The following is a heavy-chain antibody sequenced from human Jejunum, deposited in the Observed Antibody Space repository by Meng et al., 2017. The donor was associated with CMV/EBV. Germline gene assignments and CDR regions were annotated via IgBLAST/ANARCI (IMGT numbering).Heavy chain of an antibody. CDR3: ARENIGYDY. Sequence: VRPHESGTGLENPTETLADARTTSGGPISTYYWTWIRQPAGKGLEWIGCIYTSGSTHYNPTLMSRVTMSVDTSKNQFSLKLSSVTAADTAVYYCARENIGYDYWGQGTLVTVSS. CDR2: IYTSGST. J-gene: IGHJ4*02. CDR1: GGPISTYY. V-gene: IGHV4-4*07. D-gene: IGHD5-12*01.